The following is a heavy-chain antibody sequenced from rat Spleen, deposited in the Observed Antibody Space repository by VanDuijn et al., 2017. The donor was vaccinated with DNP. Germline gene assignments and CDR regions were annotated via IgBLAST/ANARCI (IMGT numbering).Heavy chain of an antibody. CDR3: VTRGDPYDNWFAY. CDR2: INEDGSIQ. CDR1: GFNFNDYW. D-gene: IGHD4-2*01. J-gene: IGHJ3*01. Sequence: EVRLVESGGGSVQPGRSLKLSCAASGFNFNDYWMGWVRQAPGKGLQWIGEINEDGSIQNYGPPLKDRISFSRDNVQSILYLQMSELGSDDTGVYYCVTRGDPYDNWFAYWGRGTLVTVSS. V-gene: IGHV4-2*01.